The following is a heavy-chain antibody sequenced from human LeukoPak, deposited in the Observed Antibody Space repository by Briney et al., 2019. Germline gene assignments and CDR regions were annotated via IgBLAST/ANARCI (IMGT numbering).Heavy chain of an antibody. J-gene: IGHJ4*02. CDR1: GGSISSGTYY. CDR2: IYNGGST. D-gene: IGHD2-15*01. V-gene: IGHV4-31*03. Sequence: SETLSLTCTVSGGSISSGTYYWPWLRQHPGKGLEWIGYIYNGGSTYYNPSLKSRVTISEDTSKKQFSLKMTSVTVADTAVYYCARAQDRFRLDYWGRGALVTVSS. CDR3: ARAQDRFRLDY.